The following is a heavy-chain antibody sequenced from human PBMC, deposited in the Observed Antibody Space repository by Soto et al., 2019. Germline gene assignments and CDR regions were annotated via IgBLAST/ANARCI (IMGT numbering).Heavy chain of an antibody. J-gene: IGHJ4*02. D-gene: IGHD5-18*01. CDR3: ASHNTSMRYFAY. V-gene: IGHV4-59*08. CDR1: GGSISSYY. CDR2: IYYSGNT. Sequence: SSETLSLTCTVSGGSISSYYWIWIRQPPGKGLEWIGYIYYSGNTNYNPSLKSRVTISVDTSKNQFSLKLSSVTAADTALYYCASHNTSMRYFAYWGQGTLVTVSS.